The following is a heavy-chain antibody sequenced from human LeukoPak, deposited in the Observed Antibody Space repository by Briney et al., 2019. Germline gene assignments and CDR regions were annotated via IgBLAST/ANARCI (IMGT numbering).Heavy chain of an antibody. J-gene: IGHJ6*03. D-gene: IGHD5-18*01. CDR1: GGTFSSYA. CDR3: ARTSVQLWLHYYYMDV. Sequence: SVKVSCKASGGTFSSYAISWVRQAPGQGLEWMGGIIPIFGTANYAQKFQGRVTITADESTSTAYMELSSLRSEDMAVYYCARTSVQLWLHYYYMDVWGKGTTVTVSS. V-gene: IGHV1-69*13. CDR2: IIPIFGTA.